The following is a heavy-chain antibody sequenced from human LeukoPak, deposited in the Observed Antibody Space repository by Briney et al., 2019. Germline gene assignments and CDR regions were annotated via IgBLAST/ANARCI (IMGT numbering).Heavy chain of an antibody. CDR2: ISYDGTNK. CDR1: GFTFSSYA. J-gene: IGHJ3*02. Sequence: GRSLRLSCAASGFTFSSYAMHWVRQGPGKGLEWVAVISYDGTNKYYADSVKGRITISRDNSKNTLYLQMNSLRAEDTAVYYCARGITGTTWDAFDIWGQGTMVTVSS. D-gene: IGHD1-20*01. V-gene: IGHV3-30-3*01. CDR3: ARGITGTTWDAFDI.